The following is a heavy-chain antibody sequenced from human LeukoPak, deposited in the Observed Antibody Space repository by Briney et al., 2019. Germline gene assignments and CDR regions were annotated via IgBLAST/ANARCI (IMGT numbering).Heavy chain of an antibody. CDR1: GYTLITYY. Sequence: ASVEVSCKASGYTLITYYLHCVRHAPGQGLECMGIIHPSGGSTSYAQQFQGRVTMTRDTSTSTVYMELSSLRYEDRAVYYCARAYGGHFYFDYWGQGTLVTVSS. V-gene: IGHV1-46*01. J-gene: IGHJ4*02. D-gene: IGHD4-23*01. CDR3: ARAYGGHFYFDY. CDR2: IHPSGGST.